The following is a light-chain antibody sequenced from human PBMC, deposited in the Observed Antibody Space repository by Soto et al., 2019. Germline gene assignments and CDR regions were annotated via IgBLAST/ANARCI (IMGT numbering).Light chain of an antibody. CDR2: GAS. V-gene: IGKV3-20*01. CDR3: QQYDSSPWT. CDR1: QSFRSSF. Sequence: ESVLTQSPGTLSLSPGERATLSCRASQSFRSSFLAWYQLKPGQAPRLLIYGASSRATGIPDRFSGSGSGTDFTLTISRLEPEDFAVYYCQQYDSSPWTFGQGTKVEIK. J-gene: IGKJ1*01.